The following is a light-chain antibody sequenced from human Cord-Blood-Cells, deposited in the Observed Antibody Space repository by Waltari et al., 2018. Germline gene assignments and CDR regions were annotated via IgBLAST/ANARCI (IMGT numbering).Light chain of an antibody. J-gene: IGLJ2*01. CDR3: SSYTSSSTL. CDR2: DVS. CDR1: SSDVGGYNY. V-gene: IGLV2-14*01. Sequence: QPALPQSASVSGSPGQSITISCTGTSSDVGGYNYVSGYQQHPGKAPKLMIYDVSNRPSGVSNRFSGSKSGNTASLTISGLQAEDEADYYCSSYTSSSTLFGGGTKLTVL.